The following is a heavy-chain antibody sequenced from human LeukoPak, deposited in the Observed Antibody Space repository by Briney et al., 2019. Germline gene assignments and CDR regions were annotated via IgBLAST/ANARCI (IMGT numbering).Heavy chain of an antibody. Sequence: PSETLSLTCTVSGGSISSSSYYWGWIRQPPGQGLEWIGSIYYSGSTYYNPSLTSRVTISVDTSKNQFSLKLSSVTAADTAVYYCARGRNSSHPFYYYYGIDVWGQRTTVTVSS. CDR3: ARGRNSSHPFYYYYGIDV. D-gene: IGHD1-14*01. CDR2: IYYSGST. CDR1: GGSISSSSYY. J-gene: IGHJ6*02. V-gene: IGHV4-39*01.